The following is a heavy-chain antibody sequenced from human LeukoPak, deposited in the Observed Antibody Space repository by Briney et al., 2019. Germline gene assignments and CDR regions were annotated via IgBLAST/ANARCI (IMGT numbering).Heavy chain of an antibody. V-gene: IGHV3-21*01. Sequence: PGGSLRLSCAASGFTFSSYSMNWVRQAPGKGLEWVSSISSSSYIYYADSVKGRFTISRDNAKNSLYLQMNSLRAEDTAVYYCARRVGATNRFDPWGQGTVVTVSS. D-gene: IGHD1-26*01. CDR2: ISSSSYI. J-gene: IGHJ5*02. CDR1: GFTFSSYS. CDR3: ARRVGATNRFDP.